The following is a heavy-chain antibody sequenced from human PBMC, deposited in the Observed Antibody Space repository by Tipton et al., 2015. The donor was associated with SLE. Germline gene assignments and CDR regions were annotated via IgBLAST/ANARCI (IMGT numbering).Heavy chain of an antibody. CDR1: GFMFSNYA. Sequence: SLRLSCVASGFMFSNYAMSWVRQAPGKGLEWVSGISFSGDSTYYADSVNGRFTISRDNSKSTLYLQMSSLRAEDTAVYYCAKGPVWIEYSYMDVWGKGTTVTVSS. CDR2: ISFSGDST. D-gene: IGHD3-10*01. J-gene: IGHJ6*03. V-gene: IGHV3-23*01. CDR3: AKGPVWIEYSYMDV.